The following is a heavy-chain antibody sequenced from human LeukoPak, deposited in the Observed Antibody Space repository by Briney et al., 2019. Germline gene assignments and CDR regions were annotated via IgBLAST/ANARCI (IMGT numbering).Heavy chain of an antibody. CDR1: GYTFTSYY. Sequence: ASVRVSCKASGYTFTSYYMHWVRQAPGQGLEWMGIINPSAGSTNYAQKLQGRVTMTTDTSTSTAYMELRSLRSDDTAVYYCARAYCSSTSCYDARFDPWGQGTLVTVSS. CDR2: INPSAGST. D-gene: IGHD2-2*01. CDR3: ARAYCSSTSCYDARFDP. J-gene: IGHJ5*02. V-gene: IGHV1-46*01.